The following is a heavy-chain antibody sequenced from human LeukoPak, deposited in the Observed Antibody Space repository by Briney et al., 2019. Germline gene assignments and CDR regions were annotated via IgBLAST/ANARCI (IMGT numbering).Heavy chain of an antibody. CDR2: INPNSGGT. J-gene: IGHJ4*02. Sequence: GASVTLSFNASGYTFTGYYMHWVRQAPGQGLELMGWINPNSGGTNYAQKFRGRVTMTRDTSISTAYMELSRLRSDDTAVYYCARDYDYAWGSPYYFDYWGQGTLVTVSS. V-gene: IGHV1-2*02. CDR1: GYTFTGYY. CDR3: ARDYDYAWGSPYYFDY. D-gene: IGHD3-16*01.